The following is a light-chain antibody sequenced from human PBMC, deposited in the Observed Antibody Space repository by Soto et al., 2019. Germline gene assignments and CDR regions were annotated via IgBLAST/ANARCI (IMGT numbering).Light chain of an antibody. V-gene: IGKV1-39*01. Sequence: DIQMTQSPSSLSACVGDRITITCRASQSVNEYLNWYQQKPGKAPTVVIYAASSLQRGVPSRFSGSGSGTDFTLTINTVQPEDFGTYYCQQSYSLPYTFGQGTKLEIK. CDR1: QSVNEY. CDR2: AAS. J-gene: IGKJ2*01. CDR3: QQSYSLPYT.